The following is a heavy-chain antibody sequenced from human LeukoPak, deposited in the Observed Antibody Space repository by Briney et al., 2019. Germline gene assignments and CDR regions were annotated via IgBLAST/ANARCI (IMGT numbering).Heavy chain of an antibody. D-gene: IGHD1-26*01. Sequence: SWIRQPPGKGLEWIGYIYHSGSTYYNSSLKSRVTISVDRSKNQFSLKLSSVTAADTAVYYCARDRSRGWFDPWGQGTLVTVSS. CDR3: ARDRSRGWFDP. J-gene: IGHJ5*02. CDR2: IYHSGST. V-gene: IGHV4-30-2*01.